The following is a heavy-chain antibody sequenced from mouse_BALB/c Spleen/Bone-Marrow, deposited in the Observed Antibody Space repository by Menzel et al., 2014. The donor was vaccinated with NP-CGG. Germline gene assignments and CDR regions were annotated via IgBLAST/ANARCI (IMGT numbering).Heavy chain of an antibody. CDR2: IHPNSGNT. Sequence: QVHVKQSGSVLVRPGASVKLSCKASGYTFTSSWMHWAKQRPGQGLEWIGEIHPNSGNTNYNEKFKGKATLTVDTSSSTAYVDLSSLTSEDSAVYYCARHHKYAYYFDYRSQGTPLTVPS. CDR1: GYTFTSSW. V-gene: IGHV1S130*01. J-gene: IGHJ2*01. CDR3: ARHHKYAYYFDY. D-gene: IGHD2-14*01.